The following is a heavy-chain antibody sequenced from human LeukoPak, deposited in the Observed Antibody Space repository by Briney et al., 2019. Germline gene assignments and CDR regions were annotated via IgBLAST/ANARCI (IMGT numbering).Heavy chain of an antibody. CDR2: IYYSGST. D-gene: IGHD3-22*01. V-gene: IGHV4-59*08. J-gene: IGHJ4*02. CDR1: GGSISSYY. CDR3: ARLNYYDSSGYYHVDYFDY. Sequence: SETLSLTCTVSGGSISSYYWSWIRQPPGKGLEWIGYIYYSGSTNYNPSLKSRVTISVDTSKNQSSLKLSSVTAADTAVYYCARLNYYDSSGYYHVDYFDYWGQGTLVTVSS.